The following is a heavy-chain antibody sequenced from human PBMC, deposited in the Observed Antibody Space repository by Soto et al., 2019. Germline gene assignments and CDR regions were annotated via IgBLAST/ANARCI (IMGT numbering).Heavy chain of an antibody. CDR1: GFTFSSYA. CDR3: AKRDRIVVVPAAASHY. Sequence: GGSLRLSCAASGFTFSSYAMSWVRQAPGKGLEWVSAISGSGGSTYYADSVKGRFTISRDNSKNTLYLQMNSLRAEDTAVYYCAKRDRIVVVPAAASHYWGQGTLVTVSS. J-gene: IGHJ4*02. D-gene: IGHD2-2*01. CDR2: ISGSGGST. V-gene: IGHV3-23*01.